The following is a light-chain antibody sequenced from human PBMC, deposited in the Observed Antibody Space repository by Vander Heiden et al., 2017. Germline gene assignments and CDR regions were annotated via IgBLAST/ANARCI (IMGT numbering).Light chain of an antibody. V-gene: IGLV4-69*01. CDR2: LNSDGRH. Sequence: QPVLTQSLSASASLGASVKLTCTLSSGNSGYAMAWHQQRAEKGPRYLLELNSDGRHTKGDGIPDRFSASSSGAERYLAISSLQSDDEADYYCQTWDTGALVVFGGGTKLTVL. CDR3: QTWDTGALVV. CDR1: SGNSGYA. J-gene: IGLJ2*01.